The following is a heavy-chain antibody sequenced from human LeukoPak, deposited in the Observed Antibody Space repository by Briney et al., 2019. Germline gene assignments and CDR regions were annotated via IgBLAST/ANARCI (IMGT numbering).Heavy chain of an antibody. D-gene: IGHD4-11*01. CDR2: ISASRST. V-gene: IGHV3-23*01. CDR3: AKDLYSNYGGL. J-gene: IGHJ4*02. CDR1: GFTFSTYA. Sequence: GGSLRLSCAASGFTFSTYAMSWVRQAPGKGLEWVSLISASRSTYYADSVKGRFTISRDNSKNTLYLQMNSLRADDTAVYYCAKDLYSNYGGLWGQGTLVTVSS.